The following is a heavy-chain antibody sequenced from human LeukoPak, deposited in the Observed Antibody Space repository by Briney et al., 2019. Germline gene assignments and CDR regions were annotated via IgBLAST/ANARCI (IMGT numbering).Heavy chain of an antibody. Sequence: ASVKVSCKASGYTFTGYYMHWVRQAPGQGLEWMGWINPNSGGTNYAQKFQGRVTTTRDTSISTAYMELSRLRSDDTAVYYCARNLHIVVVPAAIDYWGQGTLVTVSS. D-gene: IGHD2-2*01. V-gene: IGHV1-2*02. CDR2: INPNSGGT. CDR3: ARNLHIVVVPAAIDY. CDR1: GYTFTGYY. J-gene: IGHJ4*02.